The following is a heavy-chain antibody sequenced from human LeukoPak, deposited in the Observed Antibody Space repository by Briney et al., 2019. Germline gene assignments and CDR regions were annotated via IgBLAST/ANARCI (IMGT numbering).Heavy chain of an antibody. Sequence: SETLSLTCTVSGGSISSYYWSWIRQPAGKGLEWIGRIYTSGSTNYNPSLKSRVTMSVDTSKNQFSLKLSSVTAADTAVYYCAREPLTTGLYYYYYMDVWGKGTTVTVSS. CDR1: GGSISSYY. CDR2: IYTSGST. D-gene: IGHD4-17*01. V-gene: IGHV4-4*07. J-gene: IGHJ6*03. CDR3: AREPLTTGLYYYYYMDV.